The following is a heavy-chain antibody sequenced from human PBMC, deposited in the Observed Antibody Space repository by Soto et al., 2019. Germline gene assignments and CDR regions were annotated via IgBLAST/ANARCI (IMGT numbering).Heavy chain of an antibody. CDR3: ARGERYCSSTSCYVLYYYYYYMDV. CDR2: IIPIFGTA. CDR1: GGTFSSYA. Sequence: SVKVSCKASGGTFSSYAISWVRQAPGQGLEWMGGIIPIFGTANYAQKFQGRVTMTRNTSISTAYMELSSLRSEDTAVYYCARGERYCSSTSCYVLYYYYYYMDVWGKGTTVTVSS. V-gene: IGHV1-69*05. D-gene: IGHD2-2*01. J-gene: IGHJ6*03.